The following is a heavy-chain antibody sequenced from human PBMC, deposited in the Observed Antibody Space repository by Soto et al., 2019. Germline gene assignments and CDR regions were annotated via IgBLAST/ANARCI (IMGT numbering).Heavy chain of an antibody. J-gene: IGHJ6*02. D-gene: IGHD3-9*01. V-gene: IGHV4-38-2*02. CDR2: IYHAGSV. CDR1: GYSIASGYY. Sequence: TLSVTCTLSGYSIASGYYCAWIRQSPGKGLEWIGSIYHAGSVYYHPSLSSRVAVSLDTSKNHFSLKLTSVTAEDTAVYYCARTFEYYGMDVWGQGTTVTVYS. CDR3: ARTFEYYGMDV.